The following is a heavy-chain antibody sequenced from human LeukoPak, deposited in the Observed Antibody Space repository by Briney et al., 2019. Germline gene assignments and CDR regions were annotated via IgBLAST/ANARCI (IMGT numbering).Heavy chain of an antibody. V-gene: IGHV3-23*01. CDR2: ISVTGDIT. CDR3: AKSHITRYPLQYYFDL. Sequence: GGSLRLSCAASGFTFSSYAMSCLRQAPQKGLEWVSGISVTGDITHYADSVKGRFTIARDNSRTTLYLQLNSLRADDTAVYYCAKSHITRYPLQYYFDLWGQGAQVIVSS. D-gene: IGHD2-21*01. CDR1: GFTFSSYA. J-gene: IGHJ4*02.